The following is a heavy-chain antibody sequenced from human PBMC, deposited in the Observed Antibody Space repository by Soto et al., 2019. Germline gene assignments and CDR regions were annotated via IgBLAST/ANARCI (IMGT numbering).Heavy chain of an antibody. CDR2: ITYDGSNK. V-gene: IGHV3-30*18. CDR3: AKDRVGGTFYTPLGF. Sequence: GGSLRLSCQASGFNFDNYGMHWVRQAPGKGLEWVAVITYDGSNKYYADSVKGRFTISRDNSKNTLSLHLNTLKPEDTAVYHCAKDRVGGTFYTPLGFWGQGTLVTSPQ. CDR1: GFNFDNYG. D-gene: IGHD1-7*01. J-gene: IGHJ4*02.